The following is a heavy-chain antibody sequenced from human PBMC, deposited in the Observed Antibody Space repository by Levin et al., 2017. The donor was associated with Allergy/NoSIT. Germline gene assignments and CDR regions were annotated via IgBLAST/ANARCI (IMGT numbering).Heavy chain of an antibody. CDR2: ISSSSSYI. V-gene: IGHV3-21*01. CDR3: ASGAYCGGDCYSPDL. J-gene: IGHJ2*01. D-gene: IGHD2-21*02. Sequence: GESLKISCAASGFTFSSYSMNWVRQAPGKGLEWVSSISSSSSYIYYADSVKGRFTISRDNAKNSLYLQMNSLRAEDTAVYYCASGAYCGGDCYSPDLWGRGTLVTVSS. CDR1: GFTFSSYS.